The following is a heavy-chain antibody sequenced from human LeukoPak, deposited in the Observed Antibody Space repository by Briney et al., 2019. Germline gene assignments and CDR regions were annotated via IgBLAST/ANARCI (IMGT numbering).Heavy chain of an antibody. J-gene: IGHJ6*02. V-gene: IGHV3-9*01. Sequence: GGSLRLSCAASGFTFDDYAMHWVRQAPGKGLEWVSGISWSSGSIGYADSVKGRFTISRDNAKNSLYLQMNSLRAEDTALYYCAKDMVVPAAPGYYYGMDVWGQGTTVTVSS. CDR2: ISWSSGSI. CDR1: GFTFDDYA. D-gene: IGHD2-2*01. CDR3: AKDMVVPAAPGYYYGMDV.